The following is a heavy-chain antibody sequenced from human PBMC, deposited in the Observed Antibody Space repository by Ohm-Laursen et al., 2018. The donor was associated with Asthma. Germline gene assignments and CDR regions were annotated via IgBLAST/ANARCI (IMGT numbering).Heavy chain of an antibody. Sequence: SLRLSCAASGFTFTNYGMHWVRQAPGKGLEWVAVMSYDGSNKYYADSVRGRFTISRDSSKNSLYLQMNSLRAEDTALYYCAKDTDAFDIWGQGTMVTVSS. CDR1: GFTFTNYG. CDR3: AKDTDAFDI. V-gene: IGHV3-30*18. CDR2: MSYDGSNK. J-gene: IGHJ3*02.